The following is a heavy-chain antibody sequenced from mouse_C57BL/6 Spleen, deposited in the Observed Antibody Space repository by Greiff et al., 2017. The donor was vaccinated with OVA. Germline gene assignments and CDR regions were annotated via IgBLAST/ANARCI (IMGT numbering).Heavy chain of an antibody. CDR2: ISSGSSTI. CDR1: GFTFSDYG. D-gene: IGHD2-4*01. CDR3: ARIYYDYDGYAMDY. J-gene: IGHJ4*01. V-gene: IGHV5-17*01. Sequence: EVNVVESGGGLVKPGGSLKLSCAASGFTFSDYGMHWVRQAPEKGLEWVAYISSGSSTIYYADTVKGRFTISRDNAKNTLFLQMTSLRSEDTAMYYCARIYYDYDGYAMDYWGQGTSVTVSS.